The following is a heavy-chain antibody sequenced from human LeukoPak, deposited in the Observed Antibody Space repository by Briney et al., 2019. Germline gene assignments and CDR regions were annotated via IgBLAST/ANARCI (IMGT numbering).Heavy chain of an antibody. CDR1: GFTFSSYA. Sequence: GGSLRLSCAASGFTFSSYAMSWVRQAPGKGLEWVSAISGSGGSTYYADSVKGRFTISRDNSKNTLYLQMNSLRAEDSAVYYCARGSQLPPFYYYYGMDVWGQGTTVTVSS. CDR2: ISGSGGST. CDR3: ARGSQLPPFYYYYGMDV. D-gene: IGHD2-2*01. V-gene: IGHV3-23*01. J-gene: IGHJ6*02.